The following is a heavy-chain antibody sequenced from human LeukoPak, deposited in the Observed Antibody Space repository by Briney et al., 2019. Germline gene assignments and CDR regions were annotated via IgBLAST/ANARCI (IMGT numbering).Heavy chain of an antibody. V-gene: IGHV3-7*03. Sequence: PGGSLRLSCAASGFTFSSYWMSWVRQAPGKGLEWVANIKQDGSEKYYVDSVKGRFTISRDNAKNSLYLQMNSLRAEDTALYYCAKARASSGHYGMDVWGQGTTVTVSS. CDR3: AKARASSGHYGMDV. CDR2: IKQDGSEK. D-gene: IGHD3-22*01. J-gene: IGHJ6*02. CDR1: GFTFSSYW.